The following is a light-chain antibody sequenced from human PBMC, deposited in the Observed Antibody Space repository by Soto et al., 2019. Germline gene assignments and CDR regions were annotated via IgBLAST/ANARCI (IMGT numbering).Light chain of an antibody. J-gene: IGLJ1*01. CDR1: ISDVGSYDL. Sequence: QSALTQPASVSGSPGQSIAISCTGTISDVGSYDLVSWYQQHPGKAPKLMIYEVTKRPSGVSSRFSGSKSGNTASLTISGLQAEDDADYYCCSSAGGGTYVFGTGTKVTVL. CDR2: EVT. V-gene: IGLV2-23*02. CDR3: CSSAGGGTYV.